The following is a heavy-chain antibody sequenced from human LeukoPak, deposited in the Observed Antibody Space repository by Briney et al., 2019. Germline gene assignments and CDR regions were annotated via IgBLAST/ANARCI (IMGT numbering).Heavy chain of an antibody. D-gene: IGHD3-16*02. CDR1: GFTFSSYV. CDR3: AREWHTGLIAY. Sequence: GGSLRLSCAASGFTFSSYVMHWVRQAPGKGLECVAVISSDGSNKSYADSVKGRFTISRDNSKNTLYLQMNSLRAEDTAVYYCAREWHTGLIAYWGQGTLVTVSS. CDR2: ISSDGSNK. V-gene: IGHV3-30*04. J-gene: IGHJ4*02.